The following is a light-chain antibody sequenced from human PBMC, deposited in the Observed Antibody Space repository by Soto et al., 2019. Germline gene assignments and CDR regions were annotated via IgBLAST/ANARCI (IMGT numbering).Light chain of an antibody. CDR1: QAVGDSF. CDR2: AAS. CDR3: QQYGNSPQS. V-gene: IGKV3-20*01. Sequence: DIVLTQSPGTLSLSPGEKAALSCRASQAVGDSFLAWYQQRPGQVPRLLIYAASTRATGVPDRFSGSGSGTDFTLTVSRLEPEDFAMDYCQQYGNSPQSFGQGTRLEIK. J-gene: IGKJ5*01.